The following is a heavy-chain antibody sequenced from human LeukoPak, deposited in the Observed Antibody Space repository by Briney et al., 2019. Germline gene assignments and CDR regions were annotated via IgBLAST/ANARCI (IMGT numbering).Heavy chain of an antibody. J-gene: IGHJ4*02. V-gene: IGHV3-23*01. CDR3: AKDPMTSVTTTAY. Sequence: GGALRLSCAASGFTFSSYAMSWVRQAPGKGLEWVSSISDTGDSTYYADSVKGRFTISRDNSKNTLYLQMNSLRAEDTAVYYCAKDPMTSVTTTAYWGQGTLVTVSS. D-gene: IGHD4-17*01. CDR2: ISDTGDST. CDR1: GFTFSSYA.